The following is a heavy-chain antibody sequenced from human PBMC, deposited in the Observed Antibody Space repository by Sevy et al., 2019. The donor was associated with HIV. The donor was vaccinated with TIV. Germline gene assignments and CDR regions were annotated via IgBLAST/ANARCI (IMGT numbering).Heavy chain of an antibody. Sequence: GGSLRLSCAASGFTFSTSAMHWVRQAPGKGLEWVAVISYDGSHKYYGNSLKGRFTLSRDNSKNTLYLQMNSLRAEDTAVYYCARVPIQLGAFDIWGQGTMVTVSS. D-gene: IGHD5-18*01. J-gene: IGHJ3*02. CDR2: ISYDGSHK. CDR1: GFTFSTSA. V-gene: IGHV3-30*04. CDR3: ARVPIQLGAFDI.